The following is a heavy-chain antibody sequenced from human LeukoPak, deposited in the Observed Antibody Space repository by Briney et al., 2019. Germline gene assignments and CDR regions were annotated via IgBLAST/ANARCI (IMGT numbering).Heavy chain of an antibody. CDR1: GCSISSGGYY. CDR2: IYYSGST. Sequence: SETLSLTCTVSGCSISSGGYYWIWIRQHPGKGLEWIGYIYYSGSTYYNPSLKSRVTISVDTSKNQFSLKLSSVTAANTAVYYCARGEGGYFDYWGQGTLVTVSS. V-gene: IGHV4-31*03. J-gene: IGHJ4*02. D-gene: IGHD1-26*01. CDR3: ARGEGGYFDY.